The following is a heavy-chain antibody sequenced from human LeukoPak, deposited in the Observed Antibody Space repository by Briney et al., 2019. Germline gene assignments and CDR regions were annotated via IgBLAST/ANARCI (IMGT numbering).Heavy chain of an antibody. CDR1: GFTFSSYA. Sequence: PGRSLRLSCAASGFTFSSYAMHWVRQAPGKGLEWVAVISYDGSNKYYADSVKHRFTISRNNSKNTLYLQMNSLRAEDTAVYYCAKAQAIAVGGTGWFDRWGQGTLVTVS. CDR3: AKAQAIAVGGTGWFDR. CDR2: ISYDGSNK. D-gene: IGHD6-19*01. J-gene: IGHJ5*02. V-gene: IGHV3-30-3*01.